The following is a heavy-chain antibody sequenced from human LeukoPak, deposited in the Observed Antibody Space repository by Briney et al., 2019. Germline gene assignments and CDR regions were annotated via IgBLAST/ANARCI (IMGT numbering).Heavy chain of an antibody. V-gene: IGHV1-2*04. CDR1: GYTFTGYY. D-gene: IGHD6-13*01. Sequence: ASVKVSCKASGYTFTGYYMHWVRQAPGQGLEWMGWINPNSGGTNYAQKFQGWVTMIRDTSISTAYMELSRLRSDDTAVYYCARAASSSLTSFDYWGQGTLVTVSS. CDR3: ARAASSSLTSFDY. J-gene: IGHJ4*02. CDR2: INPNSGGT.